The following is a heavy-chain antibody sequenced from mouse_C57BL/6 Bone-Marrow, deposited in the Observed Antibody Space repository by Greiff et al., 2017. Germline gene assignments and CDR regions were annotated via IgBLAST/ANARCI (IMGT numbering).Heavy chain of an antibody. D-gene: IGHD1-1*01. J-gene: IGHJ1*03. Sequence: EVQLQESGPGLVKPSQSLSLTCSVTGYSITSGYYWNWIRQFPGNKLEWMGYISYDGSNNYNPSLKNRISITRDTSKNQFFLKLNSVTTEDTATYDCARIHYDSSSHWYFDVWGTGTTVTVSS. CDR1: GYSITSGYY. V-gene: IGHV3-6*01. CDR3: ARIHYDSSSHWYFDV. CDR2: ISYDGSN.